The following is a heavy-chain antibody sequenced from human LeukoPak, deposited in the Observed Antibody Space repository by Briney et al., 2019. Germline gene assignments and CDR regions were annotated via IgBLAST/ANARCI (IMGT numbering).Heavy chain of an antibody. Sequence: PGGSLRLSCAASGFTFSSYGMHWVRQAPGKGLEWVAFIRYDGSNKYYADSVKGRFTISGDNSKNTLYLQMNSLRAEDTAVYYCAKDSRGSGSPDAFDIWGQGTMVTVSS. D-gene: IGHD3-10*01. CDR2: IRYDGSNK. V-gene: IGHV3-30*02. CDR3: AKDSRGSGSPDAFDI. J-gene: IGHJ3*02. CDR1: GFTFSSYG.